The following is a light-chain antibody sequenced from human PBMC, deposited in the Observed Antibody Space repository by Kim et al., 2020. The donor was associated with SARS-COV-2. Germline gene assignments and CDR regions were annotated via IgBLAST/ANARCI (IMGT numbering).Light chain of an antibody. Sequence: SASVGDRVTINCQASQDIKNYLNGYQQKPGRAPKLLIYDASNLETGVPSRFSGSAYGTDFTFTITSLQPEDIATYYCQQYDTLPVTFGQGTKLEI. CDR3: QQYDTLPVT. CDR1: QDIKNY. CDR2: DAS. J-gene: IGKJ2*01. V-gene: IGKV1-33*01.